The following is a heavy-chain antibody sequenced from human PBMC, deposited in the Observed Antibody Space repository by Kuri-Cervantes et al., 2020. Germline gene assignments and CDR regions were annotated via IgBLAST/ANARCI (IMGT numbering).Heavy chain of an antibody. J-gene: IGHJ4*02. V-gene: IGHV1-2*02. CDR1: GYTFTGYY. Sequence: ASVKVSCKASGYTFTGYYAHWVRQAPGQGLEWMGWINPNSGDTNYVQKFQGRVTMTRDTSISTAYMELSSLRSEDTAVYYCATSSGYTAMAAFDYWGQGTLVTVSS. CDR2: INPNSGDT. D-gene: IGHD5-18*01. CDR3: ATSSGYTAMAAFDY.